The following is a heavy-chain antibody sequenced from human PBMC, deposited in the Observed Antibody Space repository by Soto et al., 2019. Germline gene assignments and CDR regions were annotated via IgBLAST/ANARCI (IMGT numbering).Heavy chain of an antibody. V-gene: IGHV1-8*01. Sequence: QVQLVQSGAEVKKPGASVKVSCKASGYTFTTSDINWVRQATGHGLEWMGWMNPNSGNTGYAQNLQGRVTMTRNSSISTAYMELSSLRSDDTAVYYCARGRSTSWFSDYWGQGTLVTVSS. CDR1: GYTFTTSD. CDR3: ARGRSTSWFSDY. D-gene: IGHD6-13*01. CDR2: MNPNSGNT. J-gene: IGHJ4*02.